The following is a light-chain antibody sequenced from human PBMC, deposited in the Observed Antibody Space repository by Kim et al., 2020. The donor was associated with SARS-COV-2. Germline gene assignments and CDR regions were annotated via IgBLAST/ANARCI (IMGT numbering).Light chain of an antibody. V-gene: IGLV2-8*01. CDR2: EVT. CDR1: SSDVGGYNY. Sequence: QSALTQPPSASGSPGQSVTISCTGTSSDVGGYNYVSWYQHHPGKAPKLMIYEVTKRPSGVPDRFSGSKSGNTASLTVSGLQAEDEADYYCGSYVGNNNFVSGTGTKVTVL. CDR3: GSYVGNNNFV. J-gene: IGLJ1*01.